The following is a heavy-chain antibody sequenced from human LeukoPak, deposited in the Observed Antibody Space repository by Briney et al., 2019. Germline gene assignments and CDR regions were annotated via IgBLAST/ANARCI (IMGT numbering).Heavy chain of an antibody. CDR2: INQDGSEK. J-gene: IGHJ6*02. CDR1: GFTFSFYW. CDR3: ARERDQWVNSHWYGVDV. V-gene: IGHV3-7*01. Sequence: GGSLRLSCAASGFTFSFYWMSWVRQAPGKGLEWVANINQDGSEKDYVDSVKGRFTISRDNAENSLYLQMNSLRVDDTAVYYCARERDQWVNSHWYGVDVWGQGTTVIVSS. D-gene: IGHD1-26*01.